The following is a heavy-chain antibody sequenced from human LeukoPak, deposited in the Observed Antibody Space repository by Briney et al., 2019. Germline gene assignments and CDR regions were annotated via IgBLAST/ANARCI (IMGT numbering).Heavy chain of an antibody. J-gene: IGHJ6*03. CDR3: TTDGTYYDILTGLSPSYYYMDV. CDR2: IKSKTDGGTT. V-gene: IGHV3-15*01. D-gene: IGHD3-9*01. Sequence: GGSLRLSCAASGFTFSNAWMSWVRQAPGKGLEWVGRIKSKTDGGTTDYAAPVKGRFTISRDDSKNTLYLQMNSLKTEDTAVYYCTTDGTYYDILTGLSPSYYYMDVWGKGTTVTVSS. CDR1: GFTFSNAW.